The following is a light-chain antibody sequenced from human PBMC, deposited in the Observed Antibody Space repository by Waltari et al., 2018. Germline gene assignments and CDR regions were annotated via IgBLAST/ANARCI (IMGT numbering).Light chain of an antibody. CDR2: VNSDGSH. J-gene: IGLJ3*02. CDR1: SGHSNYA. CDR3: QTWGTGVTGMV. Sequence: QLVLTQSPSASASPGASVKLTCTLSSGHSNYAIPWHRQQPEKGPRYLMKVNSDGSHSKGDGIPDRFSGSSSGAERYLTISSLQYDDEADYYCQTWGTGVTGMVFGGGTKLTVL. V-gene: IGLV4-69*01.